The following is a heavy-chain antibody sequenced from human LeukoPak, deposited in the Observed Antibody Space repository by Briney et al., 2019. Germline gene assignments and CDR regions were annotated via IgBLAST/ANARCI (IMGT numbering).Heavy chain of an antibody. D-gene: IGHD6-19*01. Sequence: GRSLRLSCAASGFTFSNYAVHWIRQAPGKGLEWVSFISYDGSNKCYADSVKGRFTISRDNSKNTLYLQMNSLRAEDTAVYYCAKDLRLGGWFTEGNWFDPWGQGTLVTVSS. CDR1: GFTFSNYA. CDR3: AKDLRLGGWFTEGNWFDP. CDR2: ISYDGSNK. V-gene: IGHV3-30-3*01. J-gene: IGHJ5*02.